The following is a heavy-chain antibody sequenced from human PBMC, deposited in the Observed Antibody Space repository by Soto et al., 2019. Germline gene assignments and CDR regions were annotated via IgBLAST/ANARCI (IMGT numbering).Heavy chain of an antibody. D-gene: IGHD3-10*01. Sequence: QLQLQESGPGLVKPSETLSLTCSVSGGSISSGVYYWGWIRQPPGKGLEWIGSMFHSGRTYQNPSLKSRVIISVVTSTNPFSLKLRSVTAADTAVYFCARHNYASGFFDYWGRGTLVTVSS. CDR2: MFHSGRT. V-gene: IGHV4-39*01. J-gene: IGHJ4*02. CDR1: GGSISSGVYY. CDR3: ARHNYASGFFDY.